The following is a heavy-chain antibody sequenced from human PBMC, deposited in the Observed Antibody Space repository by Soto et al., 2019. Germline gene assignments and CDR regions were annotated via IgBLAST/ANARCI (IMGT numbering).Heavy chain of an antibody. D-gene: IGHD3-3*01. CDR2: IVVVSGNT. Sequence: ASVKVSCKASGFTFTSSAVQWVRQARGQRLEWIGWIVVVSGNTNYAQKFQERVTITRDMSTSTAYMELSSLRSEDTAAYYCAEVPFFNFGVVLEFDPWGQGTLVTVSS. CDR1: GFTFTSSA. J-gene: IGHJ5*02. CDR3: AEVPFFNFGVVLEFDP. V-gene: IGHV1-58*01.